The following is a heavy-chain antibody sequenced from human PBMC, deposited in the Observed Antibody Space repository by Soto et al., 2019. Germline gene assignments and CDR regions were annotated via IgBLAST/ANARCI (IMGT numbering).Heavy chain of an antibody. Sequence: QVQLVQSGAEVKKPGSSVKVSYKASGGIFSSHTISWVRQAPGQGLEWMGRIIPVIGVVNYAQKFQDRATITADKSTSTAYMELSNLRPEDTAVYFCASLTGISTGWVDYWGQGTLVTVSS. J-gene: IGHJ4*02. CDR3: ASLTGISTGWVDY. D-gene: IGHD2-8*02. V-gene: IGHV1-69*02. CDR1: GGIFSSHT. CDR2: IIPVIGVV.